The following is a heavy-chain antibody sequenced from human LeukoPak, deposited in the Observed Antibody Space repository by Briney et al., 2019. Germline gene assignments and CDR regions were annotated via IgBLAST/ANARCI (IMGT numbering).Heavy chain of an antibody. V-gene: IGHV1-69*01. J-gene: IGHJ6*02. Sequence: SVKVSCKASGGTFSSYAISWVRQAPGQGLEWMGGIIPIFGTANYAQKLQGRVTITADESTSTAYMELSSLRSDDTAVYYCARVDSGYDLYYYYGMDVWGQGTTVTVSS. CDR2: IIPIFGTA. CDR1: GGTFSSYA. D-gene: IGHD5-12*01. CDR3: ARVDSGYDLYYYYGMDV.